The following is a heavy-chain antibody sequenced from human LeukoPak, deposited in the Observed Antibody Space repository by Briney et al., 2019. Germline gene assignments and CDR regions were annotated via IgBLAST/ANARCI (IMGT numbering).Heavy chain of an antibody. J-gene: IGHJ6*03. V-gene: IGHV3-21*01. CDR1: GFTFSSYS. Sequence: GGSLRLSCAASGFTFSSYSMNWVRQAPGKGLEWVSSISSSSSYIYYADSVKGRFTISRDDAKNSLYLQMNSLKAEDTAVYYCARVAGYSSSFLPEYYYYMDVWGKGTTVTVSS. CDR3: ARVAGYSSSFLPEYYYYMDV. CDR2: ISSSSSYI. D-gene: IGHD6-6*01.